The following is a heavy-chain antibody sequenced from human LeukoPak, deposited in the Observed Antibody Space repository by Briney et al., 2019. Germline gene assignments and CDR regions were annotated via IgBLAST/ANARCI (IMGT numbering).Heavy chain of an antibody. Sequence: ASVKVSCKASGYTFTSYYMHWVRQAPGQGLEWMGIINPSGGSTSYAQKFQGRATMTRDTSTRTVYMELSSLRSEDTAVYYCARANHDYGDYVAVKLDYWGQGTLVTVSS. D-gene: IGHD4-17*01. CDR2: INPSGGST. CDR1: GYTFTSYY. CDR3: ARANHDYGDYVAVKLDY. J-gene: IGHJ4*02. V-gene: IGHV1-46*01.